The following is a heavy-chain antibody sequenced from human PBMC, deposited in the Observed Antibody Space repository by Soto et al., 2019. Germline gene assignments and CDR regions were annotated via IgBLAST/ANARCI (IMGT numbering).Heavy chain of an antibody. V-gene: IGHV1-69*13. J-gene: IGHJ4*02. CDR1: GGTFSSYA. CDR2: IIPIFGTA. D-gene: IGHD3-22*01. Sequence: SVKVSCKASGGTFSSYAIGWVRQAPGQGLEWMGGIIPIFGTANYAQKFQGRVTITADESTSTAYMELSSLRSEDTAVYYCARDDSSGYYFDYWGQGTLVTVSS. CDR3: ARDDSSGYYFDY.